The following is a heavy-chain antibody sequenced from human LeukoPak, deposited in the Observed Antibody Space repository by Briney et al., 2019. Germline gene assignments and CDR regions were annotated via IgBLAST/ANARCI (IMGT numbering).Heavy chain of an antibody. V-gene: IGHV3-21*01. CDR2: ITESCTYK. CDR3: MREGSKGLDV. J-gene: IGHJ6*01. Sequence: GGSLRLSCLLSGLPFSSYRMNWVRQAPGKGLEYVSSITESCTYKYYADPVKGRFNISRDNAKNSLLLPMNSLRLEHTAVYPCMREGSKGLDVWGLGTTVTVSS. CDR1: GLPFSSYR.